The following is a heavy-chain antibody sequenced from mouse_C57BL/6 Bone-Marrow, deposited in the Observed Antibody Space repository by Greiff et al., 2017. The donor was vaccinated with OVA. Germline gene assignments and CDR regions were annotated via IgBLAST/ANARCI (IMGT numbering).Heavy chain of an antibody. CDR1: GYTFTNYW. CDR3: ARGWDLAY. V-gene: IGHV1-63*01. J-gene: IGHJ3*01. CDR2: IYPGGGYT. Sequence: VQLQQSGAELVRPGTSVKMSCKASGYTFTNYWIGWAKQRPGHGLEWIGDIYPGGGYTNYNEKFKGKATLTADNSSSTAYMQFSSLTSEDSAIYYCARGWDLAYWGQGTLVTVSA. D-gene: IGHD4-1*01.